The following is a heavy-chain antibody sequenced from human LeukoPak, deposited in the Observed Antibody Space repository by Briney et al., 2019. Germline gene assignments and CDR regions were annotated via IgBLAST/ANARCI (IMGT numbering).Heavy chain of an antibody. J-gene: IGHJ5*02. CDR2: IYYSGST. V-gene: IGHV4-59*01. CDR1: GDSISSYY. D-gene: IGHD3-3*01. CDR3: ARGRPMYYDFWSGPELDP. Sequence: PSETLSLTCTVSGDSISSYYWSWIRQPPGKGLEWIGYIYYSGSTNYNPSLKSRVTISVDTSKNQFSLKLSSVTAADTAVYYCARGRPMYYDFWSGPELDPWGQGTLVTVSS.